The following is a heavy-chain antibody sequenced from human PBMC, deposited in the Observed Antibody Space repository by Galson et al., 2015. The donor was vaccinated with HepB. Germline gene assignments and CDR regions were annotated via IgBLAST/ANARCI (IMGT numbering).Heavy chain of an antibody. CDR1: GFSLSTSGVG. V-gene: IGHV2-5*01. D-gene: IGHD4-17*01. CDR2: IYWNDDK. Sequence: PALVKPTQTLTLTCTFSGFSLSTSGVGVGWIRQPPGKALEWLALIYWNDDKRYSPSLKNRLTITKDTSKNQVVLAMTNMDPVDTATYYCAHTPDPRDYGRRHNWFDPWSQGTLVTVSS. CDR3: AHTPDPRDYGRRHNWFDP. J-gene: IGHJ5*02.